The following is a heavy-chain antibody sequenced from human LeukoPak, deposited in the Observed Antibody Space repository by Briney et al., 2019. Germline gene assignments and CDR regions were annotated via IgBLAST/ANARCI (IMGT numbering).Heavy chain of an antibody. D-gene: IGHD3-10*01. CDR3: ARHKKATYYYGSGSSFDY. Sequence: SETLSLTCAVYGGSFSGYYWSWIRQPPGKGLEWIGEINHSGSTNYNPSLKSRVTISVDTSKNQFSLKLSSVTAADTAVYYCARHKKATYYYGSGSSFDYWGQGTLVTVSS. V-gene: IGHV4-34*01. CDR2: INHSGST. J-gene: IGHJ4*02. CDR1: GGSFSGYY.